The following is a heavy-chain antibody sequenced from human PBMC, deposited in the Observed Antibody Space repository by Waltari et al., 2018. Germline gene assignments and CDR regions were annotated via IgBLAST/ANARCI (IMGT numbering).Heavy chain of an antibody. J-gene: IGHJ6*03. CDR2: IYYSRRT. D-gene: IGHD5-12*01. CDR1: GGSISSSSYY. CDR3: ARQARRLQFYYMDV. Sequence: QLQLQESGPGLVKPSDTLSLTCPVSGGSISSSSYYWGWIRQPPGKGLAGIGSIYYSRRTYDNPSLKNQVNIPVDTSKNHFSLKLSSVTAADTAVYNCARQARRLQFYYMDVWGKGTTVTVSS. V-gene: IGHV4-39*01.